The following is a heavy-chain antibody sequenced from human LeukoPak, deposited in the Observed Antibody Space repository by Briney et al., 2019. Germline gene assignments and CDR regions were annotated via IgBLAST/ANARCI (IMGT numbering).Heavy chain of an antibody. Sequence: GGSLRLSCAAPGFTFSSYNMNWVRQAPGKGLEWVSSISSSSSYIFYADSVKGRFTISRDNAKNSLYLQMNSLRAEDTAVYYCARVSGYYDSSGYYDYWGQGTLVTVSS. D-gene: IGHD3-22*01. CDR3: ARVSGYYDSSGYYDY. V-gene: IGHV3-21*01. J-gene: IGHJ4*02. CDR1: GFTFSSYN. CDR2: ISSSSSYI.